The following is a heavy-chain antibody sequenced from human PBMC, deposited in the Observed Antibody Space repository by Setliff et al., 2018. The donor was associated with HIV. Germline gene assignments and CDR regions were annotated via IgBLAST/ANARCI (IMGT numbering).Heavy chain of an antibody. Sequence: PGGSLRLSCAASGFTFSSYSMNWVRQAPGKGLEWVSYISSSSNTVYYADSVKGRLAISRDNAKNSLYLQMNSLRAEDTAVYYCVREIVGATDYLDYWGQGTLVTVSS. CDR2: ISSSSNTV. J-gene: IGHJ4*02. CDR1: GFTFSSYS. V-gene: IGHV3-48*01. CDR3: VREIVGATDYLDY. D-gene: IGHD1-26*01.